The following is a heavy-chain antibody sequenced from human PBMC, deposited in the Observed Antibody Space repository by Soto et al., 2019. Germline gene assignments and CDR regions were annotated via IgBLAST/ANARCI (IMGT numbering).Heavy chain of an antibody. CDR1: GYTFATYG. J-gene: IGHJ4*02. CDR2: ISDSNGNT. CDR3: ARSGRSWNLREFDY. V-gene: IGHV1-18*01. Sequence: QVQLVQSGAEVKKPGASVKVSCKASGYTFATYGFSWVRQAPGQGLEWMGWISDSNGNTNYAQKLRGRVTMTTDTSTSTAYMELRSLRSDDTAVFYCARSGRSWNLREFDYWGQGTLVTVSS. D-gene: IGHD6-13*01.